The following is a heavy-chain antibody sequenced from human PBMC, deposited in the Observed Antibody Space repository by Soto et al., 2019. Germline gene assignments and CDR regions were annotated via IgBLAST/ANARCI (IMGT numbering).Heavy chain of an antibody. CDR2: IYKSATT. Sequence: SXETLSLTCSVSGDSISNLDYFWAWIRKPPGQALEYIGYIYKSATTYYNPSFESRVAISVDTSKSQFSLNVTSVTAADTAVYFCARGRYCLTGRCFPNWFDSWGQGALVTVS. D-gene: IGHD7-27*01. CDR3: ARGRYCLTGRCFPNWFDS. V-gene: IGHV4-30-4*01. CDR1: GDSISNLDYF. J-gene: IGHJ5*01.